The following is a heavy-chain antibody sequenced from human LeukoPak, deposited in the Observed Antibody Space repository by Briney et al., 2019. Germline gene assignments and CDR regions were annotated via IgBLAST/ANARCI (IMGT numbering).Heavy chain of an antibody. D-gene: IGHD2-21*01. Sequence: SSETLSLTCAVYGGSFSGYYWSWIRQPPGKGLEWIGEINHSGSTNYNPSLKSRVTISVDTSKNQFSLKLSSVTAADTAVYYCARHSSTHAFDYWGQGTLVTVSS. J-gene: IGHJ4*02. CDR2: INHSGST. CDR1: GGSFSGYY. CDR3: ARHSSTHAFDY. V-gene: IGHV4-34*01.